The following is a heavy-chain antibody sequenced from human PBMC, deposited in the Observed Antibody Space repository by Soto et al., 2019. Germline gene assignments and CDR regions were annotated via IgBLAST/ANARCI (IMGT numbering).Heavy chain of an antibody. V-gene: IGHV1-8*01. CDR1: GDTFSRYN. D-gene: IGHD3-10*01. CDR2: MNPNSGNP. J-gene: IGHJ6*02. CDR3: AAGYYGSGSYSNPTDYYHYGIDV. Sequence: DSSMGPGDTFSRYNMQGVGQSSAEAREGVGWMNPNSGNPGYAQKFQGRVTMTRNTSISTAYMELSSLRSEGTAVYYCAAGYYGSGSYSNPTDYYHYGIDVWVQGTTVTVSS.